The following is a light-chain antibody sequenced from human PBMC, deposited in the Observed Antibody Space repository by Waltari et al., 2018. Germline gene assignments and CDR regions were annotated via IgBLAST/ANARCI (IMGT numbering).Light chain of an antibody. CDR1: ILGNKY. CDR3: QALDTGAWV. V-gene: IGLV3-1*01. J-gene: IGLJ3*02. Sequence: SYELTQPPSVSVSPGQTASITCSGDILGNKYASWYQQKPGQSPLLVIYQDTNRPSGIPERFSGSKSGNAATLTISGTQAMDEADYYCQALDTGAWVFGGGTKLTVL. CDR2: QDT.